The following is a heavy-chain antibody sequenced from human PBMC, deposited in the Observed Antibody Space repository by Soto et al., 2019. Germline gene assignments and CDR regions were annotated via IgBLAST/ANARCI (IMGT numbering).Heavy chain of an antibody. CDR1: GFLFSNFG. Sequence: PGGSLRLSCAASGFLFSNFGMHWVRQAPGKGLEWVAIIWYDGSNKYYAESVKGRFTISRDNSKDTLYLQMNSLRAEDSAVYFCARVDWVRRLTDREFYFDFWGQGTLVTVS. D-gene: IGHD4-17*01. CDR2: IWYDGSNK. CDR3: ARVDWVRRLTDREFYFDF. J-gene: IGHJ4*02. V-gene: IGHV3-33*01.